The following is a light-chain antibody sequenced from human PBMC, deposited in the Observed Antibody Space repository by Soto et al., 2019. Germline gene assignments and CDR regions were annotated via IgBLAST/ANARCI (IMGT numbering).Light chain of an antibody. CDR3: QQYDSSST. V-gene: IGKV1-5*03. CDR1: QNIRSW. J-gene: IGKJ4*02. Sequence: DIRLTQSPATLSASLGDRVTITCRASQNIRSWLAWYQQKPGKAPRLLIYKASSLESGVPSRFSGIGSGTEFTLTISSLQPDDSATYYCQQYDSSSTFGGGTKVDIK. CDR2: KAS.